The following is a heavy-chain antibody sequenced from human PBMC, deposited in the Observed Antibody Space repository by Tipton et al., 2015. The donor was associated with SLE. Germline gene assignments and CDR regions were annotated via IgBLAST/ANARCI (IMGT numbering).Heavy chain of an antibody. CDR2: IYYSGST. D-gene: IGHD4-11*01. CDR3: ARMGPVKGLQGSSYFDY. V-gene: IGHV4-31*01. CDR1: GGSISSGGYY. J-gene: IGHJ4*02. Sequence: TLSLTCTVSGGSISSGGYYWSWIRQHPGKGLEWIGYIYYSGSTYYNPSLKSLVTISVDTSKNQFSLKLSSVTAAGTAVYYCARMGPVKGLQGSSYFDYWGQGTLVTVSS.